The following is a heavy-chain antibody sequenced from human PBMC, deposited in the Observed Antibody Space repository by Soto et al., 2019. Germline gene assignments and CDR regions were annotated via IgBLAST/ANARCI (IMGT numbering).Heavy chain of an antibody. V-gene: IGHV1-8*01. CDR1: GYTFTSYD. CDR3: ARAEEELRYYYYYMDV. J-gene: IGHJ6*03. CDR2: MNPNSGNT. Sequence: QVQLVQSGAEVKKPGASVKVSCKASGYTFTSYDINWVRQATGQGLEWMGWMNPNSGNTGYAQKFQGRVTMTRNTSISTAYMELSSLRSEDTAVYYCARAEEELRYYYYYMDVWGKGTPVTVSS. D-gene: IGHD1-7*01.